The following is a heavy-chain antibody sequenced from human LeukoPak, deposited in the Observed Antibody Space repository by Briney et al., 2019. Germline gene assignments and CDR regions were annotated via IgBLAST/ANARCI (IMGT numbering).Heavy chain of an antibody. D-gene: IGHD1-26*01. CDR2: IYTSGST. CDR3: ATFIEDFDY. V-gene: IGHV4-61*02. CDR1: GGSISSSNYY. Sequence: PSETLSLTCTVSGGSISSSNYYWSWIRQPAGKGLEWIGRIYTSGSTNYNPSLKSRVTISVDTSKNQFSLKLSSVTAADTAVYYCATFIEDFDYWGQGTLVTVSS. J-gene: IGHJ4*02.